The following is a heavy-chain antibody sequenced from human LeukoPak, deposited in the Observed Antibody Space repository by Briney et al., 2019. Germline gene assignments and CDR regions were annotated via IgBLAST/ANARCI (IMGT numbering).Heavy chain of an antibody. CDR1: GYTFTGYY. CDR3: ARGTSGWYIDY. J-gene: IGHJ4*02. Sequence: ASVKVSCKASGYTFTGYYMHWVRQAPGQGLEWMGWINPNNGVTKYVQKFQGRVTMTRDTSINTAHMELSSLGSDDTAVYYCARGTSGWYIDYWGQGTLVTVSS. CDR2: INPNNGVT. V-gene: IGHV1-2*02. D-gene: IGHD6-19*01.